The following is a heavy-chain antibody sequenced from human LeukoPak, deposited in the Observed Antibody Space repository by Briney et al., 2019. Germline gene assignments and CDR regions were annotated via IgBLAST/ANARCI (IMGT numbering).Heavy chain of an antibody. D-gene: IGHD4-11*01. CDR3: AKRHRYSNYDYYYYYMDV. CDR1: GFTFSNYW. V-gene: IGHV3-74*01. J-gene: IGHJ6*03. CDR2: IKSDGTDT. Sequence: GGSLRLSCAASGFTFSNYWMLWLRQAPGMGLVWVSRIKSDGTDTTYADSVKGRFTISRDNAKSTLYLQMNSLRAEDTAVYYCAKRHRYSNYDYYYYYMDVWGKGTTVTVSS.